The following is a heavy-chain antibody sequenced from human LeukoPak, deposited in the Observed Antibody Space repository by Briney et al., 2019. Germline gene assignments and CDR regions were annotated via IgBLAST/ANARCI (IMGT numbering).Heavy chain of an antibody. CDR2: IYYSGST. D-gene: IGHD3-10*01. V-gene: IGHV4-39*01. J-gene: IGHJ4*02. Sequence: WVRQAPGKGLEWIGSIYYSGSTYYNPSPKSRVTISVDTSKNQFSLKLSSVTAADTAVYYCARRLWFGELSPFDYWGQGTLVTVSS. CDR3: ARRLWFGELSPFDY.